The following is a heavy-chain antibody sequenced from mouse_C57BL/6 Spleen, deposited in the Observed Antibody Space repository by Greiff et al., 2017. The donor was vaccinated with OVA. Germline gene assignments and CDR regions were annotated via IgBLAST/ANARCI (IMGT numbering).Heavy chain of an antibody. D-gene: IGHD4-1*01. Sequence: VQLQQPGAELVKPGASVKLSCKASGYTFTSYWMQWVKQRPGQGLEWIGEIDPSDSYTNYNQKFKGKATLTVDTSSSTAYMQLSSLTSEDSAVYYCAREGAGWFAYWGQGTLVTVSA. CDR2: IDPSDSYT. CDR3: AREGAGWFAY. V-gene: IGHV1-50*01. CDR1: GYTFTSYW. J-gene: IGHJ3*01.